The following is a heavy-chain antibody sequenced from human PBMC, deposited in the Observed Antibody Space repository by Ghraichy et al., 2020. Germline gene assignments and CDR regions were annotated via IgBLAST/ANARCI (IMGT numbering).Heavy chain of an antibody. V-gene: IGHV3-48*04. D-gene: IGHD2-15*01. CDR2: IGSGGSSI. CDR3: ARDGWGGRTCYFGY. Sequence: GSLRLSCAASGFTFSSYSMNWVRQAPGKGLEWVSYIGSGGSSIYYADSVKGRFTISRDNAKNSLYLHMNSLRAEDTALYYCARDGWGGRTCYFGYWGQGALVTVSS. CDR1: GFTFSSYS. J-gene: IGHJ4*02.